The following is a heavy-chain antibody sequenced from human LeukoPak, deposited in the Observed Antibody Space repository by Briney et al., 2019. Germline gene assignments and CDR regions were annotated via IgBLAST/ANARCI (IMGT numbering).Heavy chain of an antibody. Sequence: SETLSLTCTVSGGSISSYYWSWIRQPPGKGLEWIGYTYYSGSTNYNSSLKSRVTISVDTSKNQFSLKLSSVTAADTAVYYCARGSQYCSGGSCYAGVDYWGQGTLVTVSS. CDR3: ARGSQYCSGGSCYAGVDY. CDR2: TYYSGST. CDR1: GGSISSYY. D-gene: IGHD2-15*01. J-gene: IGHJ4*02. V-gene: IGHV4-59*08.